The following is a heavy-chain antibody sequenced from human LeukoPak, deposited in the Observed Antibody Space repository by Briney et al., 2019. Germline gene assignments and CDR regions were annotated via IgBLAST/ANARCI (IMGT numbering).Heavy chain of an antibody. CDR1: GFTVSSNY. CDR2: IYSGGST. CDR3: ARASDYDSSGYYYVGAFDI. Sequence: GGSLRLSCAASGFTVSSNYMSWVRQAPGKGLEWVSVIYSGGSTYYADSVKGRFTISRDNSKNTLYLQMNSLRAEDTAVYYCARASDYDSSGYYYVGAFDIWGQGTMVTVSS. J-gene: IGHJ3*02. D-gene: IGHD3-22*01. V-gene: IGHV3-66*01.